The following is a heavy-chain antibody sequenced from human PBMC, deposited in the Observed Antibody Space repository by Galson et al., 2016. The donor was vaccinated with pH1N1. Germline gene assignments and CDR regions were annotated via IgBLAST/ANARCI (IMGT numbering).Heavy chain of an antibody. CDR1: GFPFSTYW. V-gene: IGHV3-7*01. CDR2: INQDGSAK. D-gene: IGHD1-26*01. Sequence: SLRLSCAASGFPFSTYWMHWVRQAPGKGLEWVANINQDGSAKYYVDSVKGRSTISRDNAKNTLYLQMSSLRAEDTALYYCVRDHLWAFDYWGQGVQVTVSS. CDR3: VRDHLWAFDY. J-gene: IGHJ4*02.